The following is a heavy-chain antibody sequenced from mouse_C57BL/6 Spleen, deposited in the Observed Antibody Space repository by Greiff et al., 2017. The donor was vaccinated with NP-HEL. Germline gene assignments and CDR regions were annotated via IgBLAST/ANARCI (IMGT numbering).Heavy chain of an antibody. CDR3: ARQGNYGSSYWYFDV. Sequence: EVQVVESGGDLVKPGGSLKLSCAASGFTFSSYGMSWVRQTPDKRLEWVATISSGGSYTYYPDSVKGRFTISRDTAKNTLYLQMSSLKSEDTAMYYCARQGNYGSSYWYFDVRGTGTTVTVSS. D-gene: IGHD1-1*01. CDR1: GFTFSSYG. CDR2: ISSGGSYT. V-gene: IGHV5-6*01. J-gene: IGHJ1*03.